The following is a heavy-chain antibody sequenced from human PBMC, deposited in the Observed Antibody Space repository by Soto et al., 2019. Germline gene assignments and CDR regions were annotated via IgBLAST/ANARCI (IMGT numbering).Heavy chain of an antibody. D-gene: IGHD3-16*01. CDR1: GFTFSNYW. CDR2: INTDGSRA. V-gene: IGHV3-74*01. CDR3: ARVKLGSYDWVDP. Sequence: EVQLVESGGDLVQPGGSLRLSCAASGFTFSNYWMHWVRQAPGKGLMWVSRINTDGSRATYPDSVQGRSGISRDNAKNTVYLQMNSLRAEDTAVYYCARVKLGSYDWVDPWGQGTLATVSS. J-gene: IGHJ5*02.